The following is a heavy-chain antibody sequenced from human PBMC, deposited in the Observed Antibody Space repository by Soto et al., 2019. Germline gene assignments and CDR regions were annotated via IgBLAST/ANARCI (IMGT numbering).Heavy chain of an antibody. Sequence: QVQLVQSGAEVRKPETSVKVSCKASGYPYTNSYMHWVRQAPGQGLEWMGWIHPNTGGTNYAQKFQGRVTMTRDTSVSTVYMELNRLTSDDTSIYFCASDFRTRGWFRQAGNFATDVWGQGTTVTVS. D-gene: IGHD6-19*01. CDR2: IHPNTGGT. V-gene: IGHV1-2*02. CDR1: GYPYTNSY. J-gene: IGHJ6*02. CDR3: ASDFRTRGWFRQAGNFATDV.